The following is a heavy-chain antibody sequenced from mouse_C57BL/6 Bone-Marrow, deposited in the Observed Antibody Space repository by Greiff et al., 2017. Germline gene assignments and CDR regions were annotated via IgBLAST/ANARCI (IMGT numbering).Heavy chain of an antibody. Sequence: QVQLQQPGAELVMPGASVKLSCKASGYTFTSYWMHWVKQRPGQGLEWIGEIDPSDSYTNYNQKFKGKSTLTVDKSSSTAYMQLSSLTSEDSAVYYCATPYDYGSSYWYFDVWGTGTTVTVSS. V-gene: IGHV1-69*01. D-gene: IGHD1-1*01. CDR1: GYTFTSYW. CDR2: IDPSDSYT. J-gene: IGHJ1*03. CDR3: ATPYDYGSSYWYFDV.